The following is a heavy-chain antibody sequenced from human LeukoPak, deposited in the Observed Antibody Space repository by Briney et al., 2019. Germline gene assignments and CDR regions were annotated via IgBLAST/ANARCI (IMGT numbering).Heavy chain of an antibody. CDR2: IYSGGST. V-gene: IGHV3-66*01. J-gene: IGHJ3*02. D-gene: IGHD6-6*01. CDR3: ARDFGWGIAARRRAFDI. CDR1: GFTVSSNY. Sequence: GGSLSLSCAASGFTVSSNYMSWVRQAPGKGLEWVSVIYSGGSTYYADSVKGRFTISRDNSKNTLYLQMNSLRAEDTAVYYCARDFGWGIAARRRAFDIWGQGTMVTVSS.